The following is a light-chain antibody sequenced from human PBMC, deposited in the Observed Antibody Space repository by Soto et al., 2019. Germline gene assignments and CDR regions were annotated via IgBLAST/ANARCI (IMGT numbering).Light chain of an antibody. V-gene: IGKV1-39*01. J-gene: IGKJ2*01. CDR1: QSISNS. Sequence: DIQMTQSPSSLSASVGDRVTITCRASQSISNSLNWYQQKPGNAPKVLIYAASNLQGGVPSKFSGSGSGTDFTLPSDSLQPEDFAIYYCQQSSTTPYTFGQGTKREIK. CDR2: AAS. CDR3: QQSSTTPYT.